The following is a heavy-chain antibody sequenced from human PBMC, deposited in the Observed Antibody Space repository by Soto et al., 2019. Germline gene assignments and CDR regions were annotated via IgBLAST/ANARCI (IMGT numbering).Heavy chain of an antibody. Sequence: QVQLQQWGAGLLKPSETLSLTCTVYGASVSGYYWTWIRQPPGKGLEWIGEINHSGSTNYNPSLKSRVTISIDTSKNQFSLKLTSVTAADTAVYFCARDPYDSGGSHGSLYYSYGMDVWGQGTTVTVSS. D-gene: IGHD3-22*01. J-gene: IGHJ6*02. V-gene: IGHV4-34*01. CDR2: INHSGST. CDR3: ARDPYDSGGSHGSLYYSYGMDV. CDR1: GASVSGYY.